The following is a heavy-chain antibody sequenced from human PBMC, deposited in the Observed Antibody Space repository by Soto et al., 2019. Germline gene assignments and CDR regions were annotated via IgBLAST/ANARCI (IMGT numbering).Heavy chain of an antibody. CDR1: GGSISSSSYY. J-gene: IGHJ5*02. CDR2: IYYSGST. V-gene: IGHV4-39*01. D-gene: IGHD2-2*01. Sequence: QLQLQESGPGLVKPSETLSLTCTVSGGSISSSSYYWGWIRQPPGKGLEWIGSIYYSGSTYYNPSLKSRVTISVDTSKNQFSLKLSSVTAADTAVYYCARQNQLLLNWFDPWGQGTLVTVSS. CDR3: ARQNQLLLNWFDP.